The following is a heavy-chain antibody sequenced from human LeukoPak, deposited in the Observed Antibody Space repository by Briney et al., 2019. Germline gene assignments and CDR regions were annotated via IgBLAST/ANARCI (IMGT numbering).Heavy chain of an antibody. D-gene: IGHD5-12*01. CDR2: IYYSGST. CDR1: GGSISSGDYY. CDR3: ARGLSGYETFDY. Sequence: SETLSLTCTVSGGSISSGDYYWSWIRQPPGKGLEWIGYIYYSGSTYYNPSLKSRVTISVDTSKNQFSLKLSSVTAADTAVYYCARGLSGYETFDYWGQGTLVTVSP. J-gene: IGHJ4*02. V-gene: IGHV4-30-4*01.